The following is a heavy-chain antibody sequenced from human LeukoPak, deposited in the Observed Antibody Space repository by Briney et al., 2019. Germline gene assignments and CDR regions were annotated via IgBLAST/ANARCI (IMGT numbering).Heavy chain of an antibody. V-gene: IGHV4-34*01. Sequence: SETLSLTCAVYGGSFSGYYWSWIRQPPGKGLEWIGEINHSGSTNYNPSLKSRVTISVDTSKIQFSLKLSSVTAADTAVYYCARGRYVYYYYGMDVWGQGTTVTVSS. J-gene: IGHJ6*02. D-gene: IGHD1-14*01. CDR3: ARGRYVYYYYGMDV. CDR1: GGSFSGYY. CDR2: INHSGST.